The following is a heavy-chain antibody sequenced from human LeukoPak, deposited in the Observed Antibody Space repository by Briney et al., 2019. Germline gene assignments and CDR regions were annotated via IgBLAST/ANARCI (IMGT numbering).Heavy chain of an antibody. CDR1: GGSISSGYYY. CDR2: IYYSGST. CDR3: AGAGGGIAARPPYYFDY. Sequence: PSQTLSLTCTVSGGSISSGYYYWSWNPQHPGKGLEWNGYIYYSGSTYSNPSLKRRITISVDTSKNQFSLKLRSVTVAETAVYYCAGAGGGIAARPPYYFDYWRQGTLVTVSS. J-gene: IGHJ4*02. D-gene: IGHD6-6*01. V-gene: IGHV4-31*03.